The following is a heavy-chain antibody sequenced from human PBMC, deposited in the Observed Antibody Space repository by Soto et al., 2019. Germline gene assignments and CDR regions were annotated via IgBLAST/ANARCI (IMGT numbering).Heavy chain of an antibody. J-gene: IGHJ5*02. D-gene: IGHD7-27*01. Sequence: SETLSRTGKVSASSNTRVVYYWSWILHHPVKGLEWIGYTYYTGITYYNPSLKGRVTISLHTYGSQFSLSLTSVTAADTAIYYCARGCSPWHWANWLDPLYPGTLVTISS. V-gene: IGHV4-31*03. CDR1: ASSNTRVVYY. CDR3: ARGCSPWHWANWLDP. CDR2: TYYTGIT.